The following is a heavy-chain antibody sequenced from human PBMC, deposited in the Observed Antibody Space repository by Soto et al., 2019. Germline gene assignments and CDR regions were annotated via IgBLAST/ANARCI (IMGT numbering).Heavy chain of an antibody. D-gene: IGHD4-17*01. V-gene: IGHV4-59*01. CDR1: GGSFSGYY. Sequence: SETLSLTCAVYGGSFSGYYWSWIRQPPGKGLEWIASVYYTGTTNYNPSLGSRVTISIDAPGNRFSMEIISVTAADTAIYYCARDTVLTGMFDFWGQGTLVTVSS. CDR3: ARDTVLTGMFDF. J-gene: IGHJ4*02. CDR2: VYYTGTT.